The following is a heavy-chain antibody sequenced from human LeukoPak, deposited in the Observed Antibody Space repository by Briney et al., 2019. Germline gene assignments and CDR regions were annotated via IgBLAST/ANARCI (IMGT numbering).Heavy chain of an antibody. D-gene: IGHD3-22*01. CDR1: GFTFSNAW. Sequence: GGSLRLSCAASGFTFSNAWMSWVRQAPGKGLEWVGRIKSKTDGGTTDYAAPVKGRFTISRDDSKNTLYLQMNSLKTEDTAVYYCTTYILPYYYDSSGYYRLGYYYYYMDVWGKGTTVTISS. V-gene: IGHV3-15*01. CDR3: TTYILPYYYDSSGYYRLGYYYYYMDV. CDR2: IKSKTDGGTT. J-gene: IGHJ6*03.